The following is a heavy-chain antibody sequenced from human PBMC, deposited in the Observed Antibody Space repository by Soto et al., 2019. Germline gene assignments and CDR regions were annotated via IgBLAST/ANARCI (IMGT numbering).Heavy chain of an antibody. V-gene: IGHV4-34*01. CDR3: AREGQRITIFGVVILPGGYYGMDV. D-gene: IGHD3-3*01. Sequence: TLSLTCAVYGGSFSGYYWSWIRQPPGKGLEWIGEINHSGSTNYNPSLKSRVTISVDTSKNQFSLKLSSVTAADTAVYYCAREGQRITIFGVVILPGGYYGMDVWGQGTTVTVSS. CDR2: INHSGST. CDR1: GGSFSGYY. J-gene: IGHJ6*02.